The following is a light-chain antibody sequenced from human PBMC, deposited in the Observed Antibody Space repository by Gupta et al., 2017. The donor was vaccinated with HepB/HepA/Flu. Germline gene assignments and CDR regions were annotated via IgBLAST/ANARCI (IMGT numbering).Light chain of an antibody. CDR3: AAWDDSLSGVV. CDR1: SSNIGSNF. J-gene: IGLJ3*02. CDR2: RDN. Sequence: QSVLTQPPSASGPPGQWVTISCSGGSSNIGSNFVYWYQQLPGTAPKLLISRDNRRPSGVPDRFSASKSGTSASLAISGLRSEDESDYYCAAWDDSLSGVVFGGGTKLTVL. V-gene: IGLV1-47*01.